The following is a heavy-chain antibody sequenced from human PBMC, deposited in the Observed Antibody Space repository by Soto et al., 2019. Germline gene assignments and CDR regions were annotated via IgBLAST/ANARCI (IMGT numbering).Heavy chain of an antibody. CDR3: ARAGYGFGGGWHSGCIDY. Sequence: QVQLVQSGAEVKKPGASVKVSCKASGYTFTSYGISWVRQAPGQGLEWMGWMSAYNDNTNYAQKVQGRVTMTTDTSTSTAYMELRSLRSDDTAVYFCARAGYGFGGGWHSGCIDYWGQGTLVTVSS. CDR1: GYTFTSYG. V-gene: IGHV1-18*01. CDR2: MSAYNDNT. J-gene: IGHJ4*02. D-gene: IGHD2-15*01.